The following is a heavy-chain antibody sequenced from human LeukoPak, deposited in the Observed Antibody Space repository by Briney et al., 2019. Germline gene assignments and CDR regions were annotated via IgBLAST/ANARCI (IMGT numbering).Heavy chain of an antibody. CDR2: IIPILGIA. Sequence: GASVKVSCKASGGTFSSYAISWVRQAPGQGLEWMGRIIPILGIANYAQKFQGRVTITADKSTSTAYMGLSSLRSEDTAVYYCARDGDAGATPLYWGQGTLVTVSS. V-gene: IGHV1-69*04. CDR3: ARDGDAGATPLY. J-gene: IGHJ4*02. D-gene: IGHD1-26*01. CDR1: GGTFSSYA.